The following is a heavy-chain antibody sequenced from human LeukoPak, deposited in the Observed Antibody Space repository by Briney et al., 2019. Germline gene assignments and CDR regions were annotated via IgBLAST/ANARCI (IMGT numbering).Heavy chain of an antibody. V-gene: IGHV3-7*01. CDR2: INQDASEI. CDR1: GFTFSTYW. CDR3: ARWAGVTDY. Sequence: GGSLRLSCAASGFTFSTYWMNWYRQAPGKGLEWVGNINQDASEINYVDSVRGRFTISRDNAKNSLHMQMNSLRAEDTAVYYCARWAGVTDYWGQGTLVTVSS. J-gene: IGHJ4*02. D-gene: IGHD5-18*01.